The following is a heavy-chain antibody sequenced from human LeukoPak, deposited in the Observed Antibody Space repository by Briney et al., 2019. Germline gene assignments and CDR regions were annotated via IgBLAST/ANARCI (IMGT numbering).Heavy chain of an antibody. V-gene: IGHV3-74*01. CDR2: ITRDGSST. Sequence: GGSLRLSCAASGFTFSSSWMHWVRQAPGKGLVWVSRITRDGSSTTYADSVKGRFTTSRDNSKNTLYLQMNSLRAEDTAVYCCAKPTPHPTYYYDSSGYNPFDYWGQGTLVTVSS. D-gene: IGHD3-22*01. J-gene: IGHJ4*02. CDR1: GFTFSSSW. CDR3: AKPTPHPTYYYDSSGYNPFDY.